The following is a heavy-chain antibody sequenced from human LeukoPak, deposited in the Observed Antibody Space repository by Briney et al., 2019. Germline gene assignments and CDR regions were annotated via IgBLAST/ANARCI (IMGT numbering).Heavy chain of an antibody. D-gene: IGHD6-19*01. J-gene: IGHJ4*02. CDR3: ATRRIAVAAPFDY. CDR1: GGSISSYY. Sequence: PSETLSLTCTVSGGSISSYYWSWIRQPPGNGLEWIGYIYYSGSTKYNPSLKSRVTISVDTSKNQFSLKLSSVTAADTAVYYCATRRIAVAAPFDYWGQGTLVTVSS. V-gene: IGHV4-59*01. CDR2: IYYSGST.